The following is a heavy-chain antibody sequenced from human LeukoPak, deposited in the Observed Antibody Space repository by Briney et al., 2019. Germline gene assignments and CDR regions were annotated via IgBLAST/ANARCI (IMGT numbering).Heavy chain of an antibody. Sequence: GGSLRLSCAASGFTFSVYWMTWVRQAQGKGLEWVATIDQYGGQQYYVDSVKGRFTISRDNAENSLFLQMNSLRADDTAVYYCAIEVWFRADSWGQGTLVTVSS. D-gene: IGHD3-10*01. CDR2: IDQYGGQQ. CDR1: GFTFSVYW. J-gene: IGHJ4*02. V-gene: IGHV3-7*05. CDR3: AIEVWFRADS.